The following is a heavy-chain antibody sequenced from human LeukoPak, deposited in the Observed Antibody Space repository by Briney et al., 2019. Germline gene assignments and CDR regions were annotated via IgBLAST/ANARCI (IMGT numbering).Heavy chain of an antibody. V-gene: IGHV4-4*07. CDR1: GGSISSYY. J-gene: IGHJ5*02. D-gene: IGHD3-16*01. Sequence: SETLSLTCTVSGGSISSYYWSWIRQPAGKGLEWIGRIYTSGSTNYNPSLKSRVTISVDTSKNQFSLKLSSVTAADTAVYYCARQINMITFGGVPNWFDPWGQGTLVTVSS. CDR2: IYTSGST. CDR3: ARQINMITFGGVPNWFDP.